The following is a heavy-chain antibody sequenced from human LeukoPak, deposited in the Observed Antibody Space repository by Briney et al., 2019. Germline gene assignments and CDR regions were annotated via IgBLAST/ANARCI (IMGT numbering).Heavy chain of an antibody. CDR2: VNTDGTST. CDR1: GFTFSNSW. D-gene: IGHD2-2*01. Sequence: GGSLRLSCAASGFTFSNSWMQWVRQVPGKGLVWVSRVNTDGTSTSYADSGRGRFIISRDNAKNTLYLQMNSLRAEDTAVYYCARPQQGGTTRSHGLDVWGQGTTVTVSS. J-gene: IGHJ6*02. CDR3: ARPQQGGTTRSHGLDV. V-gene: IGHV3-74*01.